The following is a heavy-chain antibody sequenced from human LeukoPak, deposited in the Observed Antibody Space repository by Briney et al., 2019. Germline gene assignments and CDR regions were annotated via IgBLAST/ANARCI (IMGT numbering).Heavy chain of an antibody. CDR2: TYYTSKWTG. CDR1: GDSVSSGSSS. J-gene: IGHJ5*02. D-gene: IGHD2-15*01. V-gene: IGHV6-1*01. CDR3: VRRAKGDSNFDP. Sequence: SQTLSLTCAISGDSVSSGSSSWEWVRQSPSRGLEWVGRTYYTSKWTGDSALSVRSRIPITPDTSKNQFTLQLNSVTGDDTAVYYCVRRAKGDSNFDPWGQGTLVVASS.